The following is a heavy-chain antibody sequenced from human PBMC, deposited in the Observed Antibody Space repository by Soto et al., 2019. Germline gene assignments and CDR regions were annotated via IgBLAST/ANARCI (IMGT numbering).Heavy chain of an antibody. CDR3: ASARWDY. Sequence: QVQLQQWGAGLLKPSETLSLTCAVSGGSFNANWWSWVRQPPGKGLEWIGEIYYNGNTNYNASLTSRVTISVDTSRNQFSLRLASVTAADTAIYYCASARWDYWGQGTLVTVSS. J-gene: IGHJ4*02. D-gene: IGHD2-15*01. CDR2: IYYNGNT. V-gene: IGHV4-34*01. CDR1: GGSFNANW.